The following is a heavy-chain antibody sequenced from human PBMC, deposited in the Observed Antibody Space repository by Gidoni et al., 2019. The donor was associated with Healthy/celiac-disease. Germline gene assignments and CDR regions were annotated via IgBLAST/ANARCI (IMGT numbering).Heavy chain of an antibody. J-gene: IGHJ6*02. CDR3: AKDFDTAMVFKFSPGGDYYGMDV. V-gene: IGHV3-23*01. CDR2: ISGSGGST. CDR1: GFPLSSYA. Sequence: EVQLLESGGGLVQPGGSLRLSCAASGFPLSSYAMNWVRPAPGKGLEWVSAISGSGGSTYYADSVKGRFTISRDNSKNTLYLQMNSLRAEDTAVYYCAKDFDTAMVFKFSPGGDYYGMDVWGQGTTVTVSS. D-gene: IGHD5-18*01.